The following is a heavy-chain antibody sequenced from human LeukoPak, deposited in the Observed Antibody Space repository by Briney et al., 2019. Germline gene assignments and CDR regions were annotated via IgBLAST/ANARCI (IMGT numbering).Heavy chain of an antibody. V-gene: IGHV4-38-2*01. CDR1: GYSITSGYY. Sequence: NPSETLPLTCAVSGYSITSGYYWGWIRQSPGRGLEWIATIFHSGSIYYNPSLKSRVTISVDTSKNQFSLKLSSVTAADTAVYYCARLMGSYYPLDYWGQGTLVTVSS. D-gene: IGHD1-26*01. J-gene: IGHJ4*02. CDR2: IFHSGSI. CDR3: ARLMGSYYPLDY.